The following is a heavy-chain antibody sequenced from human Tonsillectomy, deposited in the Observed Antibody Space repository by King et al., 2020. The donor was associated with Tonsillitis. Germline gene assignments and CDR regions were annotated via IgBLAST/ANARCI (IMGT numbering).Heavy chain of an antibody. J-gene: IGHJ4*02. Sequence: EVQLVESGGGLVKPGGSLRLSCAASGFTFSSYSMNWVRQAPGKGLEWVSSISSSSSYIYYADSVKGRFTISRDNAKNSLYLQMNSLRAEDTAVYYCARQKECSSGWNFDYWGQGTLVTVSS. V-gene: IGHV3-21*01. CDR3: ARQKECSSGWNFDY. D-gene: IGHD6-19*01. CDR2: ISSSSSYI. CDR1: GFTFSSYS.